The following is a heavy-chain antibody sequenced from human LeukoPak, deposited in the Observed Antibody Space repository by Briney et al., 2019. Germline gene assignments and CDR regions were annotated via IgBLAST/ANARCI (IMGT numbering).Heavy chain of an antibody. D-gene: IGHD6-6*01. Sequence: GGSLRLSCAASGFTVSSNYMSWVRQAPGKGLEGVSVIYSYGSTYYADSVKGRFTISRDNSKNTLYLLMNSLRVEDTAVYYCARLGGKQLVRYYQYYMDVWGKGTTVTVSS. CDR1: GFTVSSNY. CDR2: IYSYGST. J-gene: IGHJ6*03. CDR3: ARLGGKQLVRYYQYYMDV. V-gene: IGHV3-66*02.